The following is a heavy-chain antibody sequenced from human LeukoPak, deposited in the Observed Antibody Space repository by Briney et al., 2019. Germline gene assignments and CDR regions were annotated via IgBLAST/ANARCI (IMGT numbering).Heavy chain of an antibody. CDR3: ARGTVTTDAEGAFDI. Sequence: ASVKVSCKASGYAFTSYGISWVRQAPGQGLEWMGWISAYNGNTNYAQKLQGRVTMTTDPSTSTAYMELRSLRSDDTAVYYCARGTVTTDAEGAFDIWGPGTMVTVSS. V-gene: IGHV1-18*01. CDR2: ISAYNGNT. J-gene: IGHJ3*02. D-gene: IGHD4-17*01. CDR1: GYAFTSYG.